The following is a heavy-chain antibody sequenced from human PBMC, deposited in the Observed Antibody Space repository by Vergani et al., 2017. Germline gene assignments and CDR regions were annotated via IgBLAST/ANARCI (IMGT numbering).Heavy chain of an antibody. J-gene: IGHJ5*02. CDR3: ARLAERNWFDP. Sequence: QVQLQESGPGLVKPSQTLSLTCTVSGGSISSGGYYWSWIRQRPGKGLEWIGYIYYSGSTYYNPSLKSLVTISVDTSKNQFSLKLSSVTAADTAVYYCARLAERNWFDPWGQGTLVTVSS. D-gene: IGHD6-13*01. CDR2: IYYSGST. V-gene: IGHV4-31*01. CDR1: GGSISSGGYY.